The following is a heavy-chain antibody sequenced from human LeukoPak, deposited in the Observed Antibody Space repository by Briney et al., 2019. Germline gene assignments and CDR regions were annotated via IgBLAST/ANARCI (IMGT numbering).Heavy chain of an antibody. CDR3: ASLIDYYFDY. D-gene: IGHD2-21*01. CDR2: INQDGTEK. J-gene: IGHJ4*02. CDR1: GFTFTTYW. V-gene: IGHV3-7*01. Sequence: GGSLRLSCAASGFTFTTYWMSWVRQLPGKGLEWVANINQDGTEKYYVDSVKGRFTISRDNAKNSLYLQMNSLRAEDTAVYYCASLIDYYFDYWGQETLVTVSP.